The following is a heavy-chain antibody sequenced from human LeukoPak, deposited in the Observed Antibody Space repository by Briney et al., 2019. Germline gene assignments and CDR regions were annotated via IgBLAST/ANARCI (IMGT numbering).Heavy chain of an antibody. V-gene: IGHV3-7*04. CDR1: GFTFTTYW. D-gene: IGHD5-24*01. Sequence: PGGSLRLSCAVSGFTFTTYWMSWVCQAPGKGLEWVANINEDGSAKYYVDSVKGRFTISRDNADNSLHLQMNSLRAEDTAVYYCARNELWGQGTLVTVSS. CDR2: INEDGSAK. J-gene: IGHJ4*02. CDR3: ARNEL.